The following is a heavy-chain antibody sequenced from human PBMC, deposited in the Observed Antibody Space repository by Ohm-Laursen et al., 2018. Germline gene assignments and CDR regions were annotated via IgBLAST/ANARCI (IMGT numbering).Heavy chain of an antibody. D-gene: IGHD4-17*01. CDR3: ARAPFDGDYEGAFDI. CDR2: IYYSGST. V-gene: IGHV4-61*01. Sequence: SDTLSLTCTVSGGAVRGSRYYWSWIRQPPGKGLEWIGYIYYSGSTNYNPSLKSRVTISVDTSKNQFSLKLSSVTAADTAVYYCARAPFDGDYEGAFDIWGQGTMVTVSS. CDR1: GGAVRGSRYY. J-gene: IGHJ3*02.